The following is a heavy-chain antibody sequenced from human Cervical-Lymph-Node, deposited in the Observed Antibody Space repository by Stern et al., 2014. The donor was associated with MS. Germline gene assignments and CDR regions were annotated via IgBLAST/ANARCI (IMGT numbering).Heavy chain of an antibody. V-gene: IGHV4-61*02. Sequence: DQLVESGPGLVKPSQALSLTCTVSGDSISRGGHHWTWIRQPAGKGPEWIGRIYASGTTEYNPSLESRLTFSIDPSRNQFSLKLTSVTAADTAVYYCARVKALDDSGSYVDSWGQGALVTVSS. J-gene: IGHJ4*02. CDR1: GDSISRGGHH. CDR2: IYASGTT. D-gene: IGHD3-10*01. CDR3: ARVKALDDSGSYVDS.